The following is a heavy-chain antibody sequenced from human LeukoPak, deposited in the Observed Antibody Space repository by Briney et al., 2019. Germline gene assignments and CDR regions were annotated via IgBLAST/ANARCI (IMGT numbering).Heavy chain of an antibody. CDR1: GGSISSSSYY. J-gene: IGHJ5*02. D-gene: IGHD5-12*01. CDR2: IYYSGST. V-gene: IGHV4-39*07. Sequence: SETLSLTCTVSGGSISSSSYYWGWIRQPPGKGLEWIGSIYYSGSTYYNPSLKSRVTISVDTSKNQFSLKLSSVTAADTAVYYCARDPGGYDSWGQGTLVTVSS. CDR3: ARDPGGYDS.